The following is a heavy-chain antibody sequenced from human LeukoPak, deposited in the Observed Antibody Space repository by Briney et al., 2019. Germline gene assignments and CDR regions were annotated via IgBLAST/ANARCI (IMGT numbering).Heavy chain of an antibody. CDR1: GYTFTSYD. Sequence: ASVKVSCKASGYTFTSYDINWVRQATGQGLEWMGWMNPNSGNTGYAQKFQGRVTMTRNTSISTAYMELSSLRSEDTAVYCCARVYYYDSSGYPYYFDYWGQRTLVTVSS. CDR3: ARVYYYDSSGYPYYFDY. V-gene: IGHV1-8*01. D-gene: IGHD3-22*01. CDR2: MNPNSGNT. J-gene: IGHJ4*02.